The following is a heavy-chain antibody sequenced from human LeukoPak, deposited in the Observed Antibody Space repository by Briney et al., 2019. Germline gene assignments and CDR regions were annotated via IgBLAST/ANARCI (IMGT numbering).Heavy chain of an antibody. CDR2: ISGSGGST. Sequence: GGSLRLSCAASGFTFSSYAMSWVRQAPGKGLEWVSAISGSGGSTYYADSVKGRFTISRDNAKNSLYLQMNSLRAEDTAVYYCARDYSGYSYGIDYWGQGTLVTVSS. CDR3: ARDYSGYSYGIDY. V-gene: IGHV3-23*01. CDR1: GFTFSSYA. J-gene: IGHJ4*02. D-gene: IGHD5-18*01.